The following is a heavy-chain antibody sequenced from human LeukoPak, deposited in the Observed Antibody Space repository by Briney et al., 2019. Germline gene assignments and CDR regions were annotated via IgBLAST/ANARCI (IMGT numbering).Heavy chain of an antibody. J-gene: IGHJ4*02. CDR1: GGSISSYY. CDR3: ARAGYSYGIISYFDS. V-gene: IGHV4-4*08. D-gene: IGHD5-18*01. CDR2: VST. Sequence: SETLSLTCTVSGGSISSYYWNWIRQPPGKGLEWIGVSTYYNPSLKNRVTISRDTSKNQFSLKLSSVTAADTAIYYCARAGYSYGIISYFDSWGQGTLVTVSS.